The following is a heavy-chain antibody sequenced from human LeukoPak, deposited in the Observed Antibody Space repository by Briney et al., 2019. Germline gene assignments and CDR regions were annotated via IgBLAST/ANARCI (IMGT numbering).Heavy chain of an antibody. CDR1: GFTFSDYY. V-gene: IGHV3-11*01. Sequence: GGSLRLSCAASGFTFSDYYMSWIRQAPGKGLEWVSYISSSGSTIYYADSVKGRFTISRDNAKNSLYLQMNSLRAEDTAVYYCARERYDFWSGYWTGGGNWFDPWGQGTLVTVSS. D-gene: IGHD3-3*01. CDR3: ARERYDFWSGYWTGGGNWFDP. J-gene: IGHJ5*02. CDR2: ISSSGSTI.